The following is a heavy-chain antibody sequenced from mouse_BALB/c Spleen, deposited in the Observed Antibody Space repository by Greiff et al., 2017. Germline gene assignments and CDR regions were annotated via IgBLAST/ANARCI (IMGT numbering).Heavy chain of an antibody. CDR3: TRSDHAMDY. CDR2: IYPSDSYT. CDR1: GYTFTSYW. Sequence: QVQLQQPGAELVRPGASVKLSCQASGYTFTSYWINWVKQRPGQGLEWIGNIYPSDSYTNYNQKFKDKATLTVDKSSSTAYMQLSSPTSEDSAVYYCTRSDHAMDYWGQGTSVTVSS. J-gene: IGHJ4*01. V-gene: IGHV1-69*02.